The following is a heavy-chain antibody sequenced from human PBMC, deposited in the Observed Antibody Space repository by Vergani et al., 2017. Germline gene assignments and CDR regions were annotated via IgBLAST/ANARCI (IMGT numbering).Heavy chain of an antibody. D-gene: IGHD7-27*01. J-gene: IGHJ6*03. CDR3: ARDAGDQYYYYMDV. V-gene: IGHV4-59*01. Sequence: QVQLQESGPGLLKPSETLSLTCTVSGGSISTYYWSWFRQPPGKGLEWIGYISSSGSSNYNPSLKSRVTISVDTSKNQFSLKLTSVTAADTAMYYCARDAGDQYYYYMDVWAKGTTVTVSS. CDR2: ISSSGSS. CDR1: GGSISTYY.